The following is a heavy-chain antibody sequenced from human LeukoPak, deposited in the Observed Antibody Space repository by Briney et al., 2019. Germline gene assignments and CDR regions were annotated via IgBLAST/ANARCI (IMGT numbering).Heavy chain of an antibody. CDR3: ARDSGYSYADDY. V-gene: IGHV3-48*02. CDR2: ITYNSGTI. D-gene: IGHD5-18*01. CDR1: GFTFRSYA. J-gene: IGHJ4*02. Sequence: GGSLRLSCAASGFTFRSYAMQWVRQAPGRGLEWVSYITYNSGTIFYADSVKGRFTISRDNAKDSLYLQMSSLRDEDTAVYYCARDSGYSYADDYWGQGTLVTVSS.